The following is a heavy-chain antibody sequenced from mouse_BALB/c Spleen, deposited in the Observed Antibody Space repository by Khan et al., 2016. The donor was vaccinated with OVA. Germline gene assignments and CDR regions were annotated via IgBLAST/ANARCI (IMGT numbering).Heavy chain of an antibody. CDR2: IWSDGST. CDR1: GFSLTNYG. CDR3: GRKPYDHYNSMDY. Sequence: QVQLQQSGPGLVAPSQSLSITCTISGFSLTNYGVHWVRQPPGKGLEWLVVIWSDGSTTYNSALISRLTIRKDNSKSHVFLKMTRLQTDDTAMSFCGRKPYDHYNSMDYWGQGTSVTVSS. D-gene: IGHD1-1*01. V-gene: IGHV2-6*02. J-gene: IGHJ4*01.